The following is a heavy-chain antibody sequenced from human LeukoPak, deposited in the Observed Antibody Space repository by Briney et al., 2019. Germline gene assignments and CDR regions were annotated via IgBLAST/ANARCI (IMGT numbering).Heavy chain of an antibody. CDR2: IYGSGST. V-gene: IGHV4-59*01. Sequence: PSETLSLTCTVSGGSISSYYWSWIRQPPGKGLEWIGHIYGSGSTNYNPSLKSRVTLSVDTSKNQFSLKLSSVTATDTAVYYCAREGTSGTHLNWFDPWGQGTLVTVSS. D-gene: IGHD1-1*01. J-gene: IGHJ5*02. CDR3: AREGTSGTHLNWFDP. CDR1: GGSISSYY.